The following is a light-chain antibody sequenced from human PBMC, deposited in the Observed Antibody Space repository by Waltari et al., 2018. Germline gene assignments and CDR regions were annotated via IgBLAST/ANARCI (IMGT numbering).Light chain of an antibody. J-gene: IGLJ1*01. CDR1: SSDVGSYHL. Sequence: QSALTQPASVSGSPGQSITISCTGTSSDVGSYHLVSWYQQHPGKAPKLMIYEVSKRPSGVSNRFSGSKSGNTASLTISGLQAEDEADYYCCSYAGSSFYVFGTGTKVTVL. V-gene: IGLV2-23*02. CDR2: EVS. CDR3: CSYAGSSFYV.